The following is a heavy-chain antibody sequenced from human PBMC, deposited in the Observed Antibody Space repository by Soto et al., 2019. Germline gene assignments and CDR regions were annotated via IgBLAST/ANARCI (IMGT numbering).Heavy chain of an antibody. CDR1: GYTFTSYD. D-gene: IGHD6-13*01. V-gene: IGHV1-8*01. CDR2: MNPNSGNT. Sequence: GASVKVSCKASGYTFTSYDINWVRQATGQGLEWMGWMNPNSGNTGYAQKFQGRVTMTRYTSISTAYMELSSLRSEDTAVYYCARGFGIADWFDPWGQGTLVTVSS. J-gene: IGHJ5*02. CDR3: ARGFGIADWFDP.